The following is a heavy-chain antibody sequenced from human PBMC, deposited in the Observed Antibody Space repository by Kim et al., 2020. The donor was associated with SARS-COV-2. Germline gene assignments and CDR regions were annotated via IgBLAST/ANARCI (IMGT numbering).Heavy chain of an antibody. J-gene: IGHJ3*01. V-gene: IGHV1-8*01. CDR1: GYTFTSYD. Sequence: ASVKVSCKATGYTFTSYDINWVRQAPGQGLEWMGWMNPYRGNTGYAQKFQGRVTKTRDASIKSAYLELNDLRSEDTAFYYCARGRFTTFFGVTIPSYGFD. CDR2: MNPYRGNT. D-gene: IGHD3-3*01. CDR3: ARGRFTTFFGVTIPSYGFD.